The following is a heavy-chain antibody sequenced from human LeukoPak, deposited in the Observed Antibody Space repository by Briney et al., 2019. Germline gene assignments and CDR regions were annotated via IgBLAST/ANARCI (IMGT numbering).Heavy chain of an antibody. CDR3: ARGPPSVEHKFDY. CDR2: IIPIFGTA. D-gene: IGHD1/OR15-1a*01. Sequence: SSVKVSCKGSGGTFSSYAISWVRQAPGQGVEWMGGIIPIFGTANYAQKFEGRVTITADESTSTAYMELSSLRSEDTAVYYCARGPPSVEHKFDYWGQGTLVTVSS. V-gene: IGHV1-69*13. J-gene: IGHJ4*02. CDR1: GGTFSSYA.